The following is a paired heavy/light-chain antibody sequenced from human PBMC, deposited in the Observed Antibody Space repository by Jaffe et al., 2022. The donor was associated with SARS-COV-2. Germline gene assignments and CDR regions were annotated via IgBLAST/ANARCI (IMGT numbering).Heavy chain of an antibody. V-gene: IGHV3-7*01. CDR3: AIGWGWYEH. CDR1: GFTFSNFW. CDR2: INLDGSER. J-gene: IGHJ5*02. Sequence: EVQLVESGGGLVQPGGSLRLSCAASGFTFSNFWMTWVRQAPGEGLEWVANINLDGSERSYLDSVKGRFTISRDNAKNSLYLHMSSLRAVDSAVYHCAIGWGWYEHWGQGTRVTVSS. D-gene: IGHD3-16*01.
Light chain of an antibody. Sequence: DIQMTQSPSSLSASVGDRVTITCRASQDISNFLAWYQQKPGKVPKVLIYTASTLQSGVPSRFSGSGSGTDFSLTISSLQPEDVATYYCQKYNSDPRTFGQGTKVEI. V-gene: IGKV1-27*01. J-gene: IGKJ1*01. CDR3: QKYNSDPRT. CDR2: TAS. CDR1: QDISNF.